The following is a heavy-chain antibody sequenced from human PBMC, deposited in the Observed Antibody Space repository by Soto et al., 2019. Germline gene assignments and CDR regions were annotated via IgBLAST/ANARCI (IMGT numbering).Heavy chain of an antibody. D-gene: IGHD5-12*01. V-gene: IGHV4-34*01. Sequence: SETLSLTCAVYGGSFSGYYWSWIRQPPGKGLEWIGEINHSGSTNYNPSLKSRVTISVDTSKNQFSLKLSSVTAADTAVYYCARGPYSNDYWGQGTLVTVSS. CDR3: ARGPYSNDY. CDR2: INHSGST. J-gene: IGHJ4*02. CDR1: GGSFSGYY.